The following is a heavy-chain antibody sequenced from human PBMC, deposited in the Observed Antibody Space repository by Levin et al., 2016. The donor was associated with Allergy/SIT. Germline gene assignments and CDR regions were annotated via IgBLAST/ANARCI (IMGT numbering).Heavy chain of an antibody. J-gene: IGHJ6*02. D-gene: IGHD5-18*01. Sequence: WIRQPPGKGLEWIGRIYTSGSTNYNPSLKSRVTISVDTSKNQFSLKLSSVTAADTAVYYCAREFLTAMAKYYYYYYGMDVWGQGTTVTVSS. CDR2: IYTSGST. CDR3: AREFLTAMAKYYYYYYGMDV. V-gene: IGHV4-61*02.